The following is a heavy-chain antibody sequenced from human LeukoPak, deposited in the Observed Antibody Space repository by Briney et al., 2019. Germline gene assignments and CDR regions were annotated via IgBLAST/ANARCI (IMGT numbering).Heavy chain of an antibody. D-gene: IGHD6-19*01. J-gene: IGHJ4*02. Sequence: GGSLRLSRAASGFTFSTYEMNWVRQAPGKGLEWVSYISISGTTIYYADSVKGRFTISRDNAKNSLYLQMNSLRADDTAVYYCARDAYSGGWGPTYFDYWGQGTLVTVSS. CDR2: ISISGTTI. V-gene: IGHV3-48*03. CDR1: GFTFSTYE. CDR3: ARDAYSGGWGPTYFDY.